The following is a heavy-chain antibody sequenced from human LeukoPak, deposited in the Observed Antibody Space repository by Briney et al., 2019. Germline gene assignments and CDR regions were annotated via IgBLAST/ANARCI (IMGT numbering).Heavy chain of an antibody. CDR2: IYTSGST. D-gene: IGHD6-25*01. V-gene: IGHV4-61*02. CDR3: ARDTGYSSGRLGVPSY. Sequence: SETLSLTCTVSGGSISSGSYYWSWIRQPAGKGLEWIGRIYTSGSTNYNPSLKSRVTISVGTSKNQFSLKLSSVTAADTAVYYCARDTGYSSGRLGVPSYWGQGTLVTVSS. CDR1: GGSISSGSYY. J-gene: IGHJ4*02.